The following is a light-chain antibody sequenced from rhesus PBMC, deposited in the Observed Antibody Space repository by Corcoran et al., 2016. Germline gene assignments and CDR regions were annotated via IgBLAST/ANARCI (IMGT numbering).Light chain of an antibody. Sequence: DIVLTQSPASLAVSPGQRATITCRASASVSFFGINLIHWYQQKPGQPPKLLIYQASNKDTGFPTRFSGSGSVTDCTLTIKPVEADDAAEYYCLQSKNSIFTFGPGTKLDIK. CDR2: QAS. CDR3: LQSKNSIFT. V-gene: IGKV7-13*01. CDR1: ASVSFFGINL. J-gene: IGKJ3*01.